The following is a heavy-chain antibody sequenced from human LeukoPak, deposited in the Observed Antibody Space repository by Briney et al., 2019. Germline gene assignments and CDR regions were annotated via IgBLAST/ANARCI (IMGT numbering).Heavy chain of an antibody. Sequence: GGSLRLSCAASGFTFSSYSMTWVRQAPGKGLECVSSISSSSSYIYYADSVKGRFTISRDNAKNSLSLQMNSLRAEDTAVYYCAGYCSGGTCWDHYYGMDVWGQGTTVTVSS. CDR3: AGYCSGGTCWDHYYGMDV. V-gene: IGHV3-21*01. CDR2: ISSSSSYI. D-gene: IGHD2-15*01. CDR1: GFTFSSYS. J-gene: IGHJ6*02.